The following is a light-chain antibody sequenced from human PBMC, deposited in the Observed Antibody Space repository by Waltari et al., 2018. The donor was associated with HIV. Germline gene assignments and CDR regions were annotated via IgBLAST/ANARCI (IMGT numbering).Light chain of an antibody. CDR1: QSISNNH. CDR2: GAS. Sequence: EIVLTQSPGTLSLSPGERATLSCRASQSISNNHLAWDQQKPDQAPRLLIPGASSRATGIPDRFSGSGSGTDFTLTISRLEPEDFALYYCQQYGSSPGTFGQGTKVEIK. J-gene: IGKJ1*01. CDR3: QQYGSSPGT. V-gene: IGKV3-20*01.